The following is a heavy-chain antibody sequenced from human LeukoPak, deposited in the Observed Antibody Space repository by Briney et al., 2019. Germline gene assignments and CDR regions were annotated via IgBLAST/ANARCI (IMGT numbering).Heavy chain of an antibody. CDR3: AIGLISSLLRYFDWLPFDY. CDR2: INHSGST. D-gene: IGHD3-9*01. Sequence: PSETLSLTCAVYGGSFSGYYWSWIRQPPGKGLEWIGEINHSGSTNYNPSLKSRVTISVDTSKNQFSLKLSSVTAADTAVYYCAIGLISSLLRYFDWLPFDYWGQGTLVTVSS. V-gene: IGHV4-34*01. J-gene: IGHJ4*02. CDR1: GGSFSGYY.